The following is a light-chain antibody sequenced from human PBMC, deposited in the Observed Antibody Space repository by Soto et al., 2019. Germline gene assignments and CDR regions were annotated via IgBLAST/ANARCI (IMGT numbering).Light chain of an antibody. CDR3: CSHAGSSVV. J-gene: IGLJ1*01. Sequence: QSALAQPRSVSGSPGQSVTISCTGTSSDVGRYSFVSWYQQHPGKAPKLILYDVYKRPSGVPDRFSGSKSGNTASLTISGLQAEDETDYYCCSHAGSSVVFGTGTKVTV. CDR1: SSDVGRYSF. V-gene: IGLV2-11*01. CDR2: DVY.